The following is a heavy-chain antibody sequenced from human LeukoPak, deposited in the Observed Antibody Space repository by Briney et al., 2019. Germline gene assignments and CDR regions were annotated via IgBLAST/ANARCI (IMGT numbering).Heavy chain of an antibody. D-gene: IGHD3-10*01. J-gene: IGHJ2*01. CDR1: GGSISSYY. Sequence: SETLSLTCTVSGGSISSYYWSWIRQPPGKGLGWIGYIYHTGSTLNNPSLRSRLTISIDTSKNQFSLKLSSVTAAGTAVYYCAKVGWFGDWYFDLWGRGTLVTVSS. CDR3: AKVGWFGDWYFDL. CDR2: IYHTGST. V-gene: IGHV4-59*12.